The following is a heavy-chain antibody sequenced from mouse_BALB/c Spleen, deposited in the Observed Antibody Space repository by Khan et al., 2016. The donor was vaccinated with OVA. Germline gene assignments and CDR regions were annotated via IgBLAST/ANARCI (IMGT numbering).Heavy chain of an antibody. V-gene: IGHV1-77*01. CDR2: ISPGSGDT. D-gene: IGHD1-2*01. J-gene: IGHJ3*01. CDR3: ARRNYFGYTVAY. Sequence: QVQLQQSGAELARPGASVKLSCKASGYTFTDYYINWVKQRPGQGLEWIGEISPGSGDTYYNEKFKGKATLTADKSSTTAYMQLSSLTSEASAVYFCARRNYFGYTVAYWGQGTLVTVAA. CDR1: GYTFTDYY.